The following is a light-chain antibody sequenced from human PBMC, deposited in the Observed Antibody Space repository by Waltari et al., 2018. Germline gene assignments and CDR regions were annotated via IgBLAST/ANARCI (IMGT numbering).Light chain of an antibody. CDR2: GVS. J-gene: IGLJ2*01. CDR3: ASFAGSNTL. Sequence: QSALTQPPSASGSPGQSVTMSCTGTSTDVGVYNYVSWYQQHPGKAPKLLVYGVSERPSGVPDRVSCARSGNTASLAVSGLQPEDEADYYCASFAGSNTLFGGGTKLTVL. V-gene: IGLV2-8*01. CDR1: STDVGVYNY.